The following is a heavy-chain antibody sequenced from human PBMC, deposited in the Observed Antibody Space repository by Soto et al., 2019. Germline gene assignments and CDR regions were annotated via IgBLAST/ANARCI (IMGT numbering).Heavy chain of an antibody. D-gene: IGHD3-10*01. CDR3: AKDPNPDYYGSGSYFWFDP. V-gene: IGHV3-23*01. CDR1: GFTFSSYA. CDR2: ISGSGGST. Sequence: GGSLRLSCAASGFTFSSYAMSWVRQAPGKGLEWVSAISGSGGSTYYADSVKGRFTISRDNSKNTLYLQMNSLRAEDTAVYYCAKDPNPDYYGSGSYFWFDPWGQGTLVTVSS. J-gene: IGHJ5*02.